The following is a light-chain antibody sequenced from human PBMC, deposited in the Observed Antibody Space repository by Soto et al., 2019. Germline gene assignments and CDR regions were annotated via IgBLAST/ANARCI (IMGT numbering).Light chain of an antibody. V-gene: IGKV4-1*01. J-gene: IGKJ4*01. CDR2: WAS. Sequence: DIVMTQSPDSLAVSLGERATINCKSSQNLLYSSNNKNYLAWYQQKPGQPPKLLIYWASTREAGVPDRFSGSGSETDFTLTISSLQAEDVAVYYCHQYYSTPSRTFGGGTRVDIK. CDR3: HQYYSTPSRT. CDR1: QNLLYSSNNKNY.